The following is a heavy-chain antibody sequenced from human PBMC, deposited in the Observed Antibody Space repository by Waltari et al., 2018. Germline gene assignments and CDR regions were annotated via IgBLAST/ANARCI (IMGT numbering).Heavy chain of an antibody. J-gene: IGHJ4*02. CDR3: ARGGRGPRSNADY. D-gene: IGHD3-10*01. CDR1: GFPFSSYS. Sequence: EVQLVESGGGLVKPGGSLRLSCAASGFPFSSYSMNWVRQAPGKGLEWVSAISSSSSYIYYADSVKGRFTISRDNAKNSLYLQMNSLRAEDTAVYYCARGGRGPRSNADYWGQGTLVTVSS. V-gene: IGHV3-21*01. CDR2: ISSSSSYI.